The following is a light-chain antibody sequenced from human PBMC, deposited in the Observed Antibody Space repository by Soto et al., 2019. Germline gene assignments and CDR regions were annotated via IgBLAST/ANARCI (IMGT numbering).Light chain of an antibody. CDR3: QQSYSTPIT. Sequence: DIQMTQSPSSLSASVGERVTITCRASQSISSYLNWYQQKPGKAPKLLIYAASSLQSGVPSRFSGSGSGTDFTLTISSPQPEDFATYYCQQSYSTPITYGQGTRLEI. V-gene: IGKV1-39*01. CDR2: AAS. CDR1: QSISSY. J-gene: IGKJ5*01.